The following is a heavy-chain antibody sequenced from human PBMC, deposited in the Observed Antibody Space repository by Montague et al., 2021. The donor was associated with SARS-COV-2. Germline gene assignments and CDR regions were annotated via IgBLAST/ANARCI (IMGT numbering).Heavy chain of an antibody. Sequence: SETLSLTCAVSGGSIRNYYWSWIRQPPGRGLEWIAYIYDSGNVDYNPSLESRVTILVDTSKNQFSLKLSSVTAADTAVYYCAAQTDYYYYSLDVWGQGTAATVSS. V-gene: IGHV4-59*08. CDR2: IYDSGNV. J-gene: IGHJ6*02. CDR1: GGSIRNYY. CDR3: AAQTDYYYYSLDV.